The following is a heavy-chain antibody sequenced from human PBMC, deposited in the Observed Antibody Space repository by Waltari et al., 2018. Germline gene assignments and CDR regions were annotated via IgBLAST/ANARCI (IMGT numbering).Heavy chain of an antibody. D-gene: IGHD3-10*01. CDR3: AKEGGYSYYNNYFDS. CDR2: ISYNGGNT. V-gene: IGHV3-20*04. Sequence: RPGGSLRLSCVASGFDFEFTGMSWVRQGPGKGLEWVASISYNGGNTYYAESVEGRFSISRSNAESSLFLQMNSLRPEGTALYFCAKEGGYSYYNNYFDSWGQGTRVTVSS. J-gene: IGHJ5*01. CDR1: GFDFEFTG.